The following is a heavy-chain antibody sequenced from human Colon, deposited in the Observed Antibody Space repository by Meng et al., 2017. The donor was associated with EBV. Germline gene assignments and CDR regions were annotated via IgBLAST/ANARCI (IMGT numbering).Heavy chain of an antibody. CDR1: GGSLSDYY. J-gene: IGHJ2*01. D-gene: IGHD7-27*01. V-gene: IGHV4-34*02. Sequence: QGKLQQWGAVLVEPSENLALTCVVYGGSLSDYYCSWIRQAPGRGLEWIGEIHPSGSIFYNPSLQSRVTISVDTSKNQFSLNLNSVTAADTAVYFCSRGVDSYKLGNLWGRGTLVTVSS. CDR3: SRGVDSYKLGNL. CDR2: IHPSGSI.